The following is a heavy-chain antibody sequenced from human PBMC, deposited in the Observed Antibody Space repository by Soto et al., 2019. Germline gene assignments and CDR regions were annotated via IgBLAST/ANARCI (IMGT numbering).Heavy chain of an antibody. J-gene: IGHJ4*02. Sequence: SQTLSLTCAISGDSVSSNSVAWNWIRQSPSRGLEWLGRTYYKSKWYNDYAVSVKSRITINPDTSKNQFSLQLNSMTPEDTAVYPGARQTPAKGSYFDDWPEATLVTVCS. CDR2: TYYKSKWYN. D-gene: IGHD1-26*01. V-gene: IGHV6-1*01. CDR1: GDSVSSNSVA. CDR3: ARQTPAKGSYFDD.